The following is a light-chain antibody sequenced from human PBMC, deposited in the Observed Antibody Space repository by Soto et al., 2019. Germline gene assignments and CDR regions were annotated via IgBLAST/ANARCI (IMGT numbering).Light chain of an antibody. V-gene: IGLV2-14*03. CDR3: SSYTTSNTRQIV. CDR2: DVS. CDR1: SSDVGGYNY. Sequence: QSALTQPASVSGSPGQSITISCTGTSSDVGGYNYVSWYQHHPGKAPQLMIFDVSNRPSGVSNRFSGSKSGNTASLTISGLQPEDEADYYGSSYTTSNTRQIVFGTGTKLTVL. J-gene: IGLJ1*01.